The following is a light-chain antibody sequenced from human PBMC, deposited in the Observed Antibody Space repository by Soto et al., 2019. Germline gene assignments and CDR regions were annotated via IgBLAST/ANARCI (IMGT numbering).Light chain of an antibody. V-gene: IGKV3-20*01. Sequence: EIVLTQSPGTLSFSPGERATLSCRASQTIISNYLAWYQQKPGQPPRLLLYDASSRATVIPDRFSGSGSGADFTLTISRLAPEDFAVYYCQQYGGLPTFRQGTKLEIK. CDR1: QTIISNY. CDR2: DAS. J-gene: IGKJ2*01. CDR3: QQYGGLPT.